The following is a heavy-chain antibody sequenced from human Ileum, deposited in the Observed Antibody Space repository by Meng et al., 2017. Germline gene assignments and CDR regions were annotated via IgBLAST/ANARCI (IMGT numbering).Heavy chain of an antibody. J-gene: IGHJ1*01. CDR2: INPSSGGT. V-gene: IGHV1-46*01. CDR1: GYTFTSYY. D-gene: IGHD6-19*01. Sequence: ASAKVFCKASGYTFTSYYMHWVRQAPGQGLEWMGIINPSSGGTTYAQKFQGRVTMTRDTSTSTVYMEMTSLRSEDTAVYYCARDSSGWYWYFQHWGQGTLVTVSS. CDR3: ARDSSGWYWYFQH.